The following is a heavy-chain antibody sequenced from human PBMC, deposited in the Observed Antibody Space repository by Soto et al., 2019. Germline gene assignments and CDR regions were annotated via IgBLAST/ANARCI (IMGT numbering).Heavy chain of an antibody. D-gene: IGHD2-2*01. CDR2: IIPIFGTA. Sequence: SVQVSCKASGGTFSSYAISWVRQAPGQGLEWMGGIIPIFGTANYAQKFQGRVTITADESTSTAYMELSSLRSEDTAVYYCARGPMAGPCSSTSCYAFFDYWGQATMVTVAS. J-gene: IGHJ4*02. CDR1: GGTFSSYA. CDR3: ARGPMAGPCSSTSCYAFFDY. V-gene: IGHV1-69*13.